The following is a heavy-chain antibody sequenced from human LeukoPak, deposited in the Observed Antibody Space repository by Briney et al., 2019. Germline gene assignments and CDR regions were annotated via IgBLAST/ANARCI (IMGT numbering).Heavy chain of an antibody. D-gene: IGHD1/OR15-1a*01. J-gene: IGHJ4*02. CDR2: NDSDGSGT. Sequence: QPGGSLRLSCSASGLTLSGYWMHWVRQIPGKWLVWVSRNDSDGSGTSYADSVKGRFTISRDDVKNMLYLQMNSLRVEDTGLYYCSTVEHFWGQGTLVTVSS. CDR3: STVEHF. CDR1: GLTLSGYW. V-gene: IGHV3-74*01.